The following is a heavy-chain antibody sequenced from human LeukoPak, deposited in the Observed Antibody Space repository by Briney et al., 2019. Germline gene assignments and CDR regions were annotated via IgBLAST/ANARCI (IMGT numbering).Heavy chain of an antibody. CDR1: GFTFSSYG. CDR3: AKDRRPYYYGMDV. V-gene: IGHV3-30*18. CDR2: ISYDGSNK. J-gene: IGHJ6*02. Sequence: GGSLRLSCAASGFTFSSYGMHWVRQAPGKGLECVAVISYDGSNKYYADSVKGRFTVSRDNSKNTLYLQMNSLRAEDAAVYYCAKDRRPYYYGMDVWGQGTTVTVSS.